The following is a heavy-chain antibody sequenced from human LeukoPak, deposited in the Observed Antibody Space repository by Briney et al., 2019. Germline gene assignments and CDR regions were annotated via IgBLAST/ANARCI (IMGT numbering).Heavy chain of an antibody. CDR1: GYTFTSYG. CDR3: ARHEGGYCTNGVCYGPLDY. J-gene: IGHJ4*02. V-gene: IGHV1-18*01. CDR2: ISAYNGNT. D-gene: IGHD2-8*01. Sequence: GASVKVSCKASGYTFTSYGISWVRQAPGQGLEWMGWISAYNGNTNYAQKLQGRVTMTTDTSTSTAYMELRSLRSDDTAVYYCARHEGGYCTNGVCYGPLDYWGQGTLLTVSS.